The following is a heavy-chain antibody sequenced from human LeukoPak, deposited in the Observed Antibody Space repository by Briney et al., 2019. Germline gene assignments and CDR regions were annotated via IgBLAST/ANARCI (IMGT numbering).Heavy chain of an antibody. Sequence: PGGSLRLSCVASGFTLSSYNMKWVRQAPGKRLEWVSSISWRSSDIEYADSVKGRFTISRDIDKKSLYLQMNSLRVEDTAVYYCARAIYCSSTSCPLDVWGKGTTVTVSS. CDR3: ARAIYCSSTSCPLDV. CDR2: ISWRSSDI. J-gene: IGHJ6*04. CDR1: GFTLSSYN. D-gene: IGHD2-2*01. V-gene: IGHV3-21*01.